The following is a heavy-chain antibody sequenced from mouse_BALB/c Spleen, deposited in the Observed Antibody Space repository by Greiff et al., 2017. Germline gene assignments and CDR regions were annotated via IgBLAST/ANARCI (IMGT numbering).Heavy chain of an antibody. D-gene: IGHD1-1*01. V-gene: IGHV1-15*01. J-gene: IGHJ2*01. Sequence: FGAELVRPGASVTLSCKASGYTFTDYEMHWVKQTPVHGLEWIGAIDPETGGTAYNQKFKGKATLTADKSSSTAYMELRSLTSEDSAVYYCTRITTVVLDYWGQGTTLTVSS. CDR2: IDPETGGT. CDR3: TRITTVVLDY. CDR1: GYTFTDYE.